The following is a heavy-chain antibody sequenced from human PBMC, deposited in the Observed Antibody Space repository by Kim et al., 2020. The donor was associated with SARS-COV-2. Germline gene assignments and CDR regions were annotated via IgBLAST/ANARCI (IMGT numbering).Heavy chain of an antibody. V-gene: IGHV4-59*01. Sequence: SETLSLTCTVSGGSISSYYWSWIRQPPGKGLEWIGYIYYSGSTNYNPSLKSRVTISVDTSKNQFSLKLSSVTAADTAVYYCARDWQWLDHPWVDYGMDVWGQGTTVTVSS. D-gene: IGHD6-19*01. CDR1: GGSISSYY. CDR2: IYYSGST. J-gene: IGHJ6*02. CDR3: ARDWQWLDHPWVDYGMDV.